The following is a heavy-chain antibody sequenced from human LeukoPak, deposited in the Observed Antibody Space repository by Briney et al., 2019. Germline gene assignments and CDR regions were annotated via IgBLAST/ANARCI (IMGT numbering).Heavy chain of an antibody. CDR2: IYSGGST. J-gene: IGHJ4*02. CDR1: GFTFSSHE. Sequence: TGGSLRLSCAASGFTFSSHEMNWVRQAPGKGLEWVSVIYSGGSTYYADSVKGRFTISRDNSKNTLYLQMNSLRAEDTAVYYCARQANYYDSSGYLDQWGQGTLVTVSS. CDR3: ARQANYYDSSGYLDQ. V-gene: IGHV3-53*01. D-gene: IGHD3-22*01.